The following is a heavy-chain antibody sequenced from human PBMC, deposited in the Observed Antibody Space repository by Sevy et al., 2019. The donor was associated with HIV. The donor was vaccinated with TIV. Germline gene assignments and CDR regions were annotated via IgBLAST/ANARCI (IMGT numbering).Heavy chain of an antibody. CDR2: IKEDGSDK. V-gene: IGHV3-7*01. CDR3: ARWDV. Sequence: GGSLGLSCAASGFTFSSYWRNWVRQAPGKGLEGVANIKEDGSDKYYVDSVKGRFTISRDNAQNSLYLEMNSLRAEDTAVYYCARWDVWGKGTTVTVSS. J-gene: IGHJ6*04. CDR1: GFTFSSYW.